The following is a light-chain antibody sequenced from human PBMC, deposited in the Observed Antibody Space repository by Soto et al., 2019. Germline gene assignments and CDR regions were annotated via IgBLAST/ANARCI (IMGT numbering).Light chain of an antibody. V-gene: IGKV3-11*01. CDR3: QQRSNWPLLT. CDR1: QSVSSY. CDR2: DAS. J-gene: IGKJ4*01. Sequence: EIVLTQSPATLSLSPGERATLSCRASQSVSSYLAWYQQKPGQAPRLLIYDASNRATGIPAMFSGSGSGTDFTLTISSLEPEDVAVYYCQQRSNWPLLTFGGGTKVEIK.